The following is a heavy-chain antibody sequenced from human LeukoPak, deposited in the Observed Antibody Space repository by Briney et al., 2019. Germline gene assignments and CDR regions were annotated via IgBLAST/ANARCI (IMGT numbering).Heavy chain of an antibody. Sequence: PGGSLRLSCAASGFTFSSYAMSWVRQAPGKGLEWVSIISGSGASTYCADSVKGRFTISRDNSKNTLYLQMSRLRVEDTAVYHCAKVLRGKYDILTGYYRAPADYWGQGTLVTVSS. V-gene: IGHV3-23*01. CDR2: ISGSGAST. D-gene: IGHD3-9*01. CDR3: AKVLRGKYDILTGYYRAPADY. J-gene: IGHJ4*02. CDR1: GFTFSSYA.